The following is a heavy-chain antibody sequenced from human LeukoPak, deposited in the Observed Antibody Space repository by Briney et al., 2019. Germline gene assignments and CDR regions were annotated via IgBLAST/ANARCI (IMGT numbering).Heavy chain of an antibody. Sequence: GGSLRLSCAASEFTFSEYWMTWVRQAPGKGLEWVANIRQDGSRKYYVDSVKGRFTISRDNAKNSLYLQMNSLRAEDMALYYCAKGRGLSYDYGVDYWGQGTLVTVSS. J-gene: IGHJ4*02. CDR3: AKGRGLSYDYGVDY. V-gene: IGHV3-7*03. D-gene: IGHD4-17*01. CDR1: EFTFSEYW. CDR2: IRQDGSRK.